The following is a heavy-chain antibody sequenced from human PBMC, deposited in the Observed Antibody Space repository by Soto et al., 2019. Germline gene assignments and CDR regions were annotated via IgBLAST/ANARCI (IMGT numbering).Heavy chain of an antibody. CDR1: GFTFSSYW. V-gene: IGHV3-74*01. CDR2: INSDGSST. J-gene: IGHJ3*02. D-gene: IGHD1-7*01. Sequence: EVQLVESGGGLVQPGGSLRLSCAASGFTFSSYWMHWVRQAPGEGLARVSRINSDGSSTSYADSVKGRFTISRDNAKNTLYLQMNSLRAEDTAVYYCARVISGTTAFDIWGQGTMVTVSS. CDR3: ARVISGTTAFDI.